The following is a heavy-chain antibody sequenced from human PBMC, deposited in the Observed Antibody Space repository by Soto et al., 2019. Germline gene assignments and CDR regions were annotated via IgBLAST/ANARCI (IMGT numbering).Heavy chain of an antibody. J-gene: IGHJ4*02. CDR1: GYSFTSYG. V-gene: IGHV1-18*04. D-gene: IGHD1-1*01. CDR3: ARDLQDGHNPFDY. Sequence: ASVKVSCKSSGYSFTSYGIRWVRQAPGQGLEWMGWISTYNGNINYAQNFKGRVNMTTDASTRTVYMQLSSLRSDDPAVYYCARDLQDGHNPFDYWGQGTLVTVSS. CDR2: ISTYNGNI.